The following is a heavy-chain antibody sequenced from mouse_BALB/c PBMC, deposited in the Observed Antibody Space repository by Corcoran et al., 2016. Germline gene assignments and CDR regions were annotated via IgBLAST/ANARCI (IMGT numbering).Heavy chain of an antibody. V-gene: IGHV14-3*02. Sequence: EVQLQQSGAELVKPRASVKLSCTASGFNIKDTYMNWVKQRPEQGLEWIGRIDPANCNTKYDPKFQGKATITADTSSNTAYLQLSSLTSEDTAVYYCARWDWYFDVWGAGTTVTVSS. CDR2: IDPANCNT. J-gene: IGHJ1*01. CDR1: GFNIKDTY. CDR3: ARWDWYFDV.